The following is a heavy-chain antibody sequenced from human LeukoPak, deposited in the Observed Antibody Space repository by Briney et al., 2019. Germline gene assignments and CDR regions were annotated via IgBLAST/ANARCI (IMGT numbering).Heavy chain of an antibody. D-gene: IGHD6-19*01. J-gene: IGHJ6*02. Sequence: GGSLRLSCAASGFTFSTFWMSWVRQAPGKGLEWVSAISGSGGSTYYADSVKGRFTISRDNSKNTLYLQMNSLRAEDTAVYYCAKVAVAEYYYYYGMDVWGQGTTVTVSS. V-gene: IGHV3-23*01. CDR3: AKVAVAEYYYYYGMDV. CDR1: GFTFSTFW. CDR2: ISGSGGST.